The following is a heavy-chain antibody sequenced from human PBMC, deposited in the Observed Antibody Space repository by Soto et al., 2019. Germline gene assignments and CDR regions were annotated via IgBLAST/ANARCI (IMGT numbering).Heavy chain of an antibody. J-gene: IGHJ6*01. Sequence: ASVKVSCKASGYTFTSYGISWVRQAPGQGLEWMGWISAYNGNTNYAQKLQGRVTMTTDTSTSTAYMELRSLRSDDTAVYYCARDPGRRSTPTGPYYYGMDGWGQGTTVTVSS. V-gene: IGHV1-18*01. CDR2: ISAYNGNT. CDR1: GYTFTSYG. D-gene: IGHD2-2*01. CDR3: ARDPGRRSTPTGPYYYGMDG.